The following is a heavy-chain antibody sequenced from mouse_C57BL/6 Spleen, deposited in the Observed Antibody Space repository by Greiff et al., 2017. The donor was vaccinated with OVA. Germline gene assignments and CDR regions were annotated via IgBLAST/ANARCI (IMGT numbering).Heavy chain of an antibody. Sequence: QVQLKQPGAELVKPGASVKMSCKASGYTFTSYWITWVKQRPGQGLEWIGDIYPGSGSTNYNEKFKSKATLTVDTSSSTAYMQLSSLTSEGSAVYYCARGDSSGYGWFAYWGQGTLVTVSA. J-gene: IGHJ3*01. V-gene: IGHV1-55*01. D-gene: IGHD3-2*02. CDR1: GYTFTSYW. CDR3: ARGDSSGYGWFAY. CDR2: IYPGSGST.